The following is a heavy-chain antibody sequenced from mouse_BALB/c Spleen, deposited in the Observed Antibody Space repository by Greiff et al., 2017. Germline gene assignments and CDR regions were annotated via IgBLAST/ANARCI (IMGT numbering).Heavy chain of an antibody. CDR2: IDPANGNT. J-gene: IGHJ4*01. CDR1: GFNIKDTY. V-gene: IGHV14-3*02. D-gene: IGHD2-4*01. CDR3: ARDYDYDVDY. Sequence: VQLQQSGADLVKPGASVKLSCTASGFNIKDTYMHWVKQRPEQGLEWIGRIDPANGNTKYDPKFQGKATITADTSSNTAYLQLSSLTSEDTAVYYCARDYDYDVDYWGQGTSVTVSS.